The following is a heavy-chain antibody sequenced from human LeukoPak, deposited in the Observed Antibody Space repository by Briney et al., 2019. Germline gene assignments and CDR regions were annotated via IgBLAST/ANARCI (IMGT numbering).Heavy chain of an antibody. CDR1: GGTFSSYA. Sequence: SVKVSCKASGGTFSSYAISWVRQAPGQGLEWMGGIIPIFGTANYAQKFQGRVTITADESTSTAYMGLSSLRSEDTAVYYCARAWLNMVRGGYYYYGMDVWGQGTTVTVSS. CDR2: IIPIFGTA. V-gene: IGHV1-69*13. J-gene: IGHJ6*02. CDR3: ARAWLNMVRGGYYYYGMDV. D-gene: IGHD3-10*01.